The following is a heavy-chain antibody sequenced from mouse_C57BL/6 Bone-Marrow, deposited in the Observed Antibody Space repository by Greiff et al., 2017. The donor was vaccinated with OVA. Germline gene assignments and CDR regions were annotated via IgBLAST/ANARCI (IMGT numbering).Heavy chain of an antibody. V-gene: IGHV8-8*01. D-gene: IGHD1-1*01. CDR2: LWWDDDK. Sequence: QVQLKESGPGILQPSQTLSLTCSFSGFSLSTFGLGVGWIRQPSGKGLEWLAHLWWDDDKYFNPALKSRLPLYTDTSKNTEFLNIANVDTADTATDYCARALLRYYWDYWGQGTTLTVSS. CDR3: ARALLRYYWDY. J-gene: IGHJ2*01. CDR1: GFSLSTFGLG.